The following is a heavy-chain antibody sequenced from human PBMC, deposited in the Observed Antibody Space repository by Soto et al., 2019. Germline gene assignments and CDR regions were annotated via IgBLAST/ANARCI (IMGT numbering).Heavy chain of an antibody. J-gene: IGHJ4*02. V-gene: IGHV3-23*01. Sequence: EVQLLESGGGLVQPGGSLRLSCAASGFTFRSYGMTWVRQAPGKGLEWVSFSSATGSGTYYADSVKGRFTISRDNSKNTLYLQMTGLRADDTAVYYCAKDRRAGGNYGLYSDFWGQGALVIVSS. D-gene: IGHD1-7*01. CDR2: SSATGSGT. CDR3: AKDRRAGGNYGLYSDF. CDR1: GFTFRSYG.